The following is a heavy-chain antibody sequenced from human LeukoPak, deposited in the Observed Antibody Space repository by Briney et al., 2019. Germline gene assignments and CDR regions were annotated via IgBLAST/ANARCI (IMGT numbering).Heavy chain of an antibody. Sequence: GGSLRLSCAASGFTFSSYEMNWVRQAPGKELQWVANIKQDGSAKYYVDSVKGRFTISRDNAKNSLYLQMNSLRAEDTAVYYCARDLYRIVVVPHYFDYWGQGTLVTVSS. V-gene: IGHV3-7*01. CDR1: GFTFSSYE. CDR2: IKQDGSAK. CDR3: ARDLYRIVVVPHYFDY. J-gene: IGHJ4*02. D-gene: IGHD3-22*01.